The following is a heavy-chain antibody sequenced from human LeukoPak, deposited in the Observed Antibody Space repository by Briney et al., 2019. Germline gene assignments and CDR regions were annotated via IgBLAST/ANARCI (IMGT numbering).Heavy chain of an antibody. CDR2: ISGSGDNT. D-gene: IGHD1-26*01. J-gene: IGHJ6*01. V-gene: IGHV3-23*01. CDR1: GFTFSGFA. CDR3: AKMKGHPLPKYYMDV. Sequence: GGSLRLSCAPSGFTFSGFAMSWVRRPPGKGLGWVSGISGSGDNTLYADSVKGRFTISRDNSKNTLYLEMNSLRAEETAIYYCAKMKGHPLPKYYMDVWGQGTTVTVSS.